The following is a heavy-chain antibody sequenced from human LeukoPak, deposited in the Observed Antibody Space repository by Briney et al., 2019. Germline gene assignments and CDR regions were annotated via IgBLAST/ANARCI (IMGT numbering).Heavy chain of an antibody. CDR1: GFTFRSHW. CDR2: IKEDESEK. V-gene: IGHV3-7*01. CDR3: AREGGYFDWLYHYFDY. D-gene: IGHD3-9*01. Sequence: GGSLRLSCIVSGFTFRSHWMSWVRQAPGKGLEWVANIKEDESEKYYVDSVKGRFTISRDNAKNSLYLQMNTLRVEDTAVYYCAREGGYFDWLYHYFDYWGQGTLVTVSS. J-gene: IGHJ4*02.